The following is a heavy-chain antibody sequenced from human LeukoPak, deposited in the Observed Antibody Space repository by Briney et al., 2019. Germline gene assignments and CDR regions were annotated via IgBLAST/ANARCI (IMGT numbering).Heavy chain of an antibody. J-gene: IGHJ5*02. V-gene: IGHV4-59*08. CDR1: GGSISSYY. CDR2: IYYSGST. D-gene: IGHD3-10*01. Sequence: SETLSLTCTVSGGSISSYYWSWIRQPPGKGLEWIGYIYYSGSTNYNPSLKSRVTISVDTSKSQFSLKLSSVTAADTAVYYCARLWSRNWFDPWGQGTLVTVSS. CDR3: ARLWSRNWFDP.